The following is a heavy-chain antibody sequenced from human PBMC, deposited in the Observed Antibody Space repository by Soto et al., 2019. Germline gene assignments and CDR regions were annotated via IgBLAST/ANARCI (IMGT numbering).Heavy chain of an antibody. CDR2: LSWNGVTI. Sequence: EVQLVESGGDLVQPGRSLRLSCAASGFTFDDAMHWVRQVPGRGLQWVSGLSWNGVTIGYAASVKGRFTVSRDNAKKSLYLQMSGLRPDDTALYYCAASRAYDSSDYSGCHYGMDVWGLGTTVSVS. J-gene: IGHJ6*02. CDR1: GFTFDDA. V-gene: IGHV3-9*01. CDR3: AASRAYDSSDYSGCHYGMDV. D-gene: IGHD3-22*01.